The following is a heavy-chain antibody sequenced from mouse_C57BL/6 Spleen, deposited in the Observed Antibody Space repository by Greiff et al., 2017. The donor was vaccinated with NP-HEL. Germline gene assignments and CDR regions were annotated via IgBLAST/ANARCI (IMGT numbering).Heavy chain of an antibody. J-gene: IGHJ4*01. D-gene: IGHD2-4*01. CDR3: AKDYYYAMDY. CDR2: ISSGSSTI. V-gene: IGHV5-17*01. Sequence: EVQLVESGGGLVKPGGSLKLSCAASGFTFSDYGMHWVRQAPEKGLEWVAYISSGSSTIYYADTVKGRFTISRDNAKNTLFLQMTRLRSEDTAMYYCAKDYYYAMDYWGQGTSVTVSS. CDR1: GFTFSDYG.